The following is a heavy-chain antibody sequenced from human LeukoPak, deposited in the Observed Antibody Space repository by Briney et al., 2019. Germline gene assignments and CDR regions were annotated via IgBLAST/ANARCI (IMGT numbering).Heavy chain of an antibody. V-gene: IGHV3-64D*06. Sequence: SGGSLRLSCSASGFTFSSYAMHWVRQAPGKGLEFVSAISSNGGSTYYADSVKGRFTISRDNTKNTLYLQMSSLRAEDTAVYYCVKDLLAVAGTTFDYWGQGTLVTVSS. J-gene: IGHJ4*02. CDR1: GFTFSSYA. CDR3: VKDLLAVAGTTFDY. D-gene: IGHD6-19*01. CDR2: ISSNGGST.